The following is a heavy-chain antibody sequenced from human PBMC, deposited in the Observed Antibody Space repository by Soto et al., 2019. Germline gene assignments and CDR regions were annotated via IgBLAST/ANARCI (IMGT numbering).Heavy chain of an antibody. D-gene: IGHD2-2*01. CDR2: INTDGGIT. J-gene: IGHJ3*02. V-gene: IGHV3-74*01. CDR3: TREAVYCSRTSCYRRAFDS. Sequence: EVQLVESGGDLVKPGGSLRLSCAASGFTFSSHWMHWVRRVPGKGLVWVSHINTDGGITGYADSVKGRFTISRDKAKNTLYLQMNGLRVEDTSVYYCTREAVYCSRTSCYRRAFDSWGQGTMVTVSS. CDR1: GFTFSSHW.